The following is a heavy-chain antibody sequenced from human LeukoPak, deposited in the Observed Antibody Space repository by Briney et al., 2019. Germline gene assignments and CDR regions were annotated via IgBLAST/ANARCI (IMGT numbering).Heavy chain of an antibody. Sequence: ASVKVSCKASGYTFTNYGISWVRQAPGQGLEWMGWISAYNGNTNFAQKLQGRVTMTTDTSTSTAYRELRSLGSDDTAVYYCARDSPDYGDYIDYWGQGTLVTVSS. CDR3: ARDSPDYGDYIDY. V-gene: IGHV1-18*01. CDR2: ISAYNGNT. CDR1: GYTFTNYG. J-gene: IGHJ4*02. D-gene: IGHD4-17*01.